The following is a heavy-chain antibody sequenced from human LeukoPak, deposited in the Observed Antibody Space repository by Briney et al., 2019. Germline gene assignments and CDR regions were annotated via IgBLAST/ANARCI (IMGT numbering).Heavy chain of an antibody. V-gene: IGHV3-7*03. D-gene: IGHD7-27*01. Sequence: GGSLRLSCAASGFTFSSYWMSWVRQAPGEGLEWVAKINQDGTEKAYVDSVRGRFTISRDNAKNSLFLQMNSLRAEDTAVYYCARGPPNWGYDYWGPGTLVTVSS. CDR1: GFTFSSYW. CDR3: ARGPPNWGYDY. J-gene: IGHJ4*02. CDR2: INQDGTEK.